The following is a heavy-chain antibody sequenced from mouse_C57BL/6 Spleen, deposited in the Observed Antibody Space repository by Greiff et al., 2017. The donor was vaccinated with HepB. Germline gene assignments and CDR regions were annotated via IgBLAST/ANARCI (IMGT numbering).Heavy chain of an antibody. CDR1: GFSLTSYG. J-gene: IGHJ4*01. CDR2: IWSGGST. Sequence: QVHVKQSGPGLVQPSQSLSITCTVSGFSLTSYGVHWVRQSPGKGLEWLGVIWSGGSTDYNAAFISRLSISKDNSKSQVFFKMNSLQADDTAIYYCARNSPITTVVAYYAMDYWGQGTSVTVSS. D-gene: IGHD1-1*01. CDR3: ARNSPITTVVAYYAMDY. V-gene: IGHV2-2*01.